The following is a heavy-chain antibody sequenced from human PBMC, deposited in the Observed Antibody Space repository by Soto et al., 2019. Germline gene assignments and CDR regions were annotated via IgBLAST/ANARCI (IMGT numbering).Heavy chain of an antibody. J-gene: IGHJ4*02. V-gene: IGHV1-69*02. CDR1: GGTFSSYT. D-gene: IGHD5-18*01. CDR2: IIPILGIA. Sequence: SVKVSCKASGGTFSSYTISWVRQTPGQGLEWMGRIIPILGIANYAQKFQGRVTITADKSTSTAYMELSSLRSEDTAVYYCASGVDKVMAPSNYWGQETLVTVSS. CDR3: ASGVDKVMAPSNY.